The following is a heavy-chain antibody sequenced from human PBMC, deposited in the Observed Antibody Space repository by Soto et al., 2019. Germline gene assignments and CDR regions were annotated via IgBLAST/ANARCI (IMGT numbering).Heavy chain of an antibody. D-gene: IGHD3-9*01. CDR3: AKEILTFDY. J-gene: IGHJ4*02. CDR1: GFIFSDHY. CDR2: IRNKASSSTT. V-gene: IGHV3-72*01. Sequence: PGGSLRLSCVASGFIFSDHYMDWVRQAPGKGLEWVGRIRNKASSSTTEYAASVKGRFSISRDDSKNSLFLQMSSLKTEDTAVYYCAKEILTFDYWGQGTLVTVSS.